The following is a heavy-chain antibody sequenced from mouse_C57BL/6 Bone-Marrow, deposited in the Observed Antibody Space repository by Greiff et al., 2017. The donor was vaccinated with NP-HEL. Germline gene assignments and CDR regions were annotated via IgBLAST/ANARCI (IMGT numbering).Heavy chain of an antibody. CDR3: ARSYYSLSWFAY. CDR1: GEKGKSEG. J-gene: IGHJ3*01. CDR2: KEGKRGGT. D-gene: IGHD2-12*01. Sequence: QVQKKEKGAERGKPGASVKLSCKAGGEKGKSEGRKGGKKRRGRGSDRRGRKEGKRGGTKYNEKIKSKATLTVDKPSSTAYMQLSSLTSEDSAVYYCARSYYSLSWFAYWGQGTLVTVSA. V-gene: IGHV1-72*01.